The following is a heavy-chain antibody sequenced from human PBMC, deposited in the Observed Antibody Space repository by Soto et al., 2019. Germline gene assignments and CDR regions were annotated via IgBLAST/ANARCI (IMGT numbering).Heavy chain of an antibody. J-gene: IGHJ5*02. CDR3: ARQPTTGDTDLWFDP. V-gene: IGHV4-39*01. CDR2: IFYSGST. D-gene: IGHD2-21*01. Sequence: QPQLLESGPGLVKASETLSLTCSVSGGSISTSRSYWAWIRQPPGKGLEWLANIFYSGSTFYNPSLACRVSVSVDTSKNEFSLKLRSVTAADTAVYYCARQPTTGDTDLWFDPWGQGTLVTVSS. CDR1: GGSISTSRSY.